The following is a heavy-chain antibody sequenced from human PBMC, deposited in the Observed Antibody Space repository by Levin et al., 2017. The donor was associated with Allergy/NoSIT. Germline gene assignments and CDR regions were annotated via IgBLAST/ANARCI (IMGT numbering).Heavy chain of an antibody. CDR2: INPNTGGT. V-gene: IGHV1-2*06. D-gene: IGHD1-26*01. CDR1: GYTFTAYY. Sequence: GASVKVSCKASGYTFTAYYIHWVRQAPEQGLEWMGRINPNTGGTHYAQKFQGRVTVARDTSISTAYMELSSLTSDDTAMYYCARDSGSFAMDVWGQGTTVTVSS. J-gene: IGHJ6*02. CDR3: ARDSGSFAMDV.